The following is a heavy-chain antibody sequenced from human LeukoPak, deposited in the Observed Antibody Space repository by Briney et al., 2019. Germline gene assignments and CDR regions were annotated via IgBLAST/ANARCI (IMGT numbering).Heavy chain of an antibody. CDR2: INTDTGNP. Sequence: ASVKVSCKASGYTFTNYAMNWVRQAPGQGLEWMGWINTDTGNPTYAQGFTRRLVFSLDTSASTAYLQISSLKAEDTAVYYCARTLFGDQYQLLHNWFDPWGQGTLVTVSS. J-gene: IGHJ5*02. CDR1: GYTFTNYA. CDR3: ARTLFGDQYQLLHNWFDP. D-gene: IGHD2-2*01. V-gene: IGHV7-4-1*02.